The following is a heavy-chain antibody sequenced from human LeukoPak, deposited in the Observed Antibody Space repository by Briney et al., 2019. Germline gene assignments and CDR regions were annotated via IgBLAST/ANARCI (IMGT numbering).Heavy chain of an antibody. CDR3: ASAMLASDSSGYYTSDYFEH. V-gene: IGHV3-48*03. D-gene: IGHD3-22*01. CDR1: GMMFSSYE. J-gene: IGHJ4*02. CDR2: ISSSGNTR. Sequence: PGGSLRLSCTASGMMFSSYEMYWVRQAPGKGLQWISYISSSGNTRKYADSVKGRFTISRDNAEKSLQLEMSGLRGDDSAIYCCASAMLASDSSGYYTSDYFEHWGQGTLVSVSS.